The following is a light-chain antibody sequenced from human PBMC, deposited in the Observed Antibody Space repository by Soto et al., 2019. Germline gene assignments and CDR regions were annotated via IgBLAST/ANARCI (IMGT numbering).Light chain of an antibody. V-gene: IGKV4-1*01. CDR1: QSVLYTSNNKNY. CDR2: WAS. CDR3: QQDYIPLT. Sequence: DIVMTQSPDSLTVSLGERATISCKSSQSVLYTSNNKNYLAWYQQKPGQPPKLLIYWASTRESGVPDRFSGSGSGTDFTLTISSLQPEDAAVYYCQQDYIPLTFAGGTKVEIK. J-gene: IGKJ4*01.